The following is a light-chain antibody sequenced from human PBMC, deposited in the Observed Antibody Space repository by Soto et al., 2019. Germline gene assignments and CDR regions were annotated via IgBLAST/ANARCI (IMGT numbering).Light chain of an antibody. CDR1: QSVSSY. CDR3: QQYYSTPFT. V-gene: IGKV3-11*01. CDR2: DAS. J-gene: IGKJ3*01. Sequence: IVLTQSPATLSLSPGERATLSCRASQSVSSYLAWYQQKGGQAPRLLIYDASSRAPGIPARFSGSGSGTDFTLTISSLEPEDFAVYYCQQYYSTPFTFGPGTKVDIK.